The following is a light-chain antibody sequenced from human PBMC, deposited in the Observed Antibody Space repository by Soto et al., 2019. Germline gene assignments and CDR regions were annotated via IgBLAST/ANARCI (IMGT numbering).Light chain of an antibody. CDR1: QSFKSIY. CDR2: GAS. J-gene: IGKJ5*01. CDR3: QQYTTSLIS. V-gene: IGKV3-20*01. Sequence: EIVLTQSPCTLSLSPGERATLSCRASQSFKSIYLAWYQQKPGRAPRLLIFGASSRATGIPDRFSGSGSGTDFTLTISSLEPEDFAVYYCQQYTTSLISFGQGTRLEIK.